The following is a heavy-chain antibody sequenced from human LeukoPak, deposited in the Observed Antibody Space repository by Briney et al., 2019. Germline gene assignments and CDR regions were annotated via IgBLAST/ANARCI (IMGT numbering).Heavy chain of an antibody. Sequence: PGGSLRLSCAASGFTFSSYAMHWVRQAPGKGLEWVAVISYDGSNKYYADSVKGRFTISRDNSKNTLYLQMNSLRAEDTAVYYCARANSPYAVVPAAFDYWGQGTLVTVSS. D-gene: IGHD2-2*01. CDR2: ISYDGSNK. CDR3: ARANSPYAVVPAAFDY. J-gene: IGHJ4*02. CDR1: GFTFSSYA. V-gene: IGHV3-30-3*01.